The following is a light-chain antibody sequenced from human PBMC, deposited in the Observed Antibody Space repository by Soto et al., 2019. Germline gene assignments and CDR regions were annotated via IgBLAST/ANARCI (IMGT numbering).Light chain of an antibody. CDR3: QQYNNWPGT. Sequence: DIVLTQSPGTLSVSPGERATISCRASQSVSSKLAWYQQKPGQAPRLLFYGASTGATGIPARFSGSGSETEFTLSISSLQSEDFAVYYCQQYNNWPGTFGQGTKVEIK. V-gene: IGKV3-15*01. CDR1: QSVSSK. CDR2: GAS. J-gene: IGKJ1*01.